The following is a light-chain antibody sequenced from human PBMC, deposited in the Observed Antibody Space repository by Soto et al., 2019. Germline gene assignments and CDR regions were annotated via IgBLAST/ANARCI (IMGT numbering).Light chain of an antibody. CDR1: QNIGNN. V-gene: IGKV3-15*01. CDR3: QQYNNWQLT. J-gene: IGKJ4*01. Sequence: EIVMTQSPATLSVSPGERVTLSCRSRQNIGNNFAWYQQKPGQTPRLLINGASIRAAGIPARFSGSGSGTECTRTISSLQSEDFAVYYCQQYNNWQLTFGGWTKVEIK. CDR2: GAS.